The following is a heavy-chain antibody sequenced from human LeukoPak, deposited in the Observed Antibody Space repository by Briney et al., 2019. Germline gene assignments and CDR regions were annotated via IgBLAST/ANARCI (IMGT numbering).Heavy chain of an antibody. CDR2: ISSGSTYI. Sequence: GSLRLSCAASGFSFSRYSMNWVPQAPGKGLEWVSSISSGSTYIYYADSVKGRFTISRDNAKNSLYLQVSTLRAEDTAVYYCAREISSSTSFDYWGQGTLVTVSS. D-gene: IGHD2-2*01. CDR3: AREISSSTSFDY. V-gene: IGHV3-21*01. J-gene: IGHJ4*02. CDR1: GFSFSRYS.